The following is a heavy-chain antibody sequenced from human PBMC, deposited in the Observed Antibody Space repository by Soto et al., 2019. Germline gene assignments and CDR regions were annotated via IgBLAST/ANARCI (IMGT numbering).Heavy chain of an antibody. CDR2: IIPIFGTA. CDR3: ASGVQYSSSWDLGAGWLDP. CDR1: GGTFSSYA. V-gene: IGHV1-69*12. Sequence: QVQLVQSGAEVKKPGSSVKVSCKASGGTFSSYAISWVRQAPGQGLEWMGGIIPIFGTANYAQKFQGRVTINAAESTSTAYMELSSLRSEYTAVYYCASGVQYSSSWDLGAGWLDPWGQGTLVTVSS. J-gene: IGHJ5*02. D-gene: IGHD6-13*01.